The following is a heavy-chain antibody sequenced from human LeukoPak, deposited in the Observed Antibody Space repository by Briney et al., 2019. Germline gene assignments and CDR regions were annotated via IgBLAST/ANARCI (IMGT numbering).Heavy chain of an antibody. CDR2: ISAYNGNT. D-gene: IGHD3-22*01. V-gene: IGHV1-18*01. CDR1: GYTFTSYG. CDR3: TRIGDSSGYTDAFDI. J-gene: IGHJ3*02. Sequence: ASVKVSCKASGYTFTSYGISWVRQAPGQGLEWMGWISAYNGNTNYAQKLQGRVTMTTDTSTSTAYMELRSLRSDDTAVYYCTRIGDSSGYTDAFDIWGQGTMVTVSS.